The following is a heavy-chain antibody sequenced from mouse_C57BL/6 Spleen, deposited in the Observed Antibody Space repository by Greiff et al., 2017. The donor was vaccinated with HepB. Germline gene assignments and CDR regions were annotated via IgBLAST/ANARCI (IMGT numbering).Heavy chain of an antibody. Sequence: EVKVVESGEGLVKPGGSLKLSCAASGFTFSSYAMSWVRQTPEKRLEWVAYISSGGDYIYYADTVKGRFTISRDNARNTLYLQMSSLKSEDTAMYYCTRDGSSLYAMDYWGQGTSVTVSS. CDR1: GFTFSSYA. V-gene: IGHV5-9-1*02. CDR2: ISSGGDYI. D-gene: IGHD1-1*01. CDR3: TRDGSSLYAMDY. J-gene: IGHJ4*01.